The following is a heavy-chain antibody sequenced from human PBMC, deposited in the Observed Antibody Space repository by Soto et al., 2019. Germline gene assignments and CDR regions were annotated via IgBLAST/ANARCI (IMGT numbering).Heavy chain of an antibody. CDR2: ISGSGGTT. D-gene: IGHD3-22*01. J-gene: IGHJ4*02. CDR1: GFTFSKYA. Sequence: EVQLLESGGGLVQPGGSLRLSCAASGFTFSKYALSWVRQAPGKGLEWVSAISGSGGTTHYADSVKGRVTISRDNSKDTLFLQMNSLRAEDTAVYSCAKYYYDRSGSPLAFDYWGQGTLVTVSS. V-gene: IGHV3-23*01. CDR3: AKYYYDRSGSPLAFDY.